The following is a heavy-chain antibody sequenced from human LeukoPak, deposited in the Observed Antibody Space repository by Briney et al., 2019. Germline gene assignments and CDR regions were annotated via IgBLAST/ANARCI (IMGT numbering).Heavy chain of an antibody. V-gene: IGHV3-23*01. CDR1: GFIFGTYA. CDR2: ISGSGGST. J-gene: IGHJ4*02. D-gene: IGHD6-13*01. Sequence: GGSLRLSCATSGFIFGTYALSWVRQAPGKGLEWASSISGSGGSTYHADSVKGRFTISRDSSKNTLYLQMNSLRAEDTAIYYCARVIRAAPGKGYFDYWGQGTLVTVSS. CDR3: ARVIRAAPGKGYFDY.